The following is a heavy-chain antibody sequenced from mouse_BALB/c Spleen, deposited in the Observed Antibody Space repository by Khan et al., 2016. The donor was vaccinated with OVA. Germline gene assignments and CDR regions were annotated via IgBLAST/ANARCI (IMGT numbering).Heavy chain of an antibody. CDR3: AREEALYYFDY. D-gene: IGHD3-2*02. Sequence: QVRLQQSGAELVRPGASVKLSCKTSGYIFTNYWIHWVKQRSGQGLEWIARIYPGTDNTYYDEKLKDKATLTADKSSSTAYMQLSSLKSEDSAVYFYAREEALYYFDYWGQGTTLTVSS. CDR1: GYIFTNYW. V-gene: IGHV1-76*01. CDR2: IYPGTDNT. J-gene: IGHJ2*01.